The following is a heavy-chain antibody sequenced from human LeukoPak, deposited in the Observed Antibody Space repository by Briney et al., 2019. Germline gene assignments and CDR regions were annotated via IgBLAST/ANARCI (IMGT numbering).Heavy chain of an antibody. CDR3: ARDGALILDIRVVPATLEDFHWFDP. D-gene: IGHD2-2*03. CDR2: INPKTGGT. V-gene: IGHV1-2*02. CDR1: GYTFIDYY. J-gene: IGHJ5*02. Sequence: ASVKVSCKASGYTFIDYYMYWVRQAPGQGLEWMGWINPKTGGTNYAQKFQGRVTMTRDTSISTGYMEVSRLRSDDTAVYYCARDGALILDIRVVPATLEDFHWFDPWGQGTLVTVSS.